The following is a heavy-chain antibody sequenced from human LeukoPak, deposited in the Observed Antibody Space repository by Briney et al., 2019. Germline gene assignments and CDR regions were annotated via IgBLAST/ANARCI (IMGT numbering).Heavy chain of an antibody. Sequence: GGSLRLSCAASGFTFSNYAMSWVRQAPGKGLDWVSAISADGASAYYADSVQGRFTISRDNSKSTLFLEMNSLRAEDTAVYYCAKKLFQGWGFYFDYWGQGTLVTVSS. CDR2: ISADGASA. CDR1: GFTFSNYA. CDR3: AKKLFQGWGFYFDY. J-gene: IGHJ4*02. D-gene: IGHD2-21*01. V-gene: IGHV3-23*01.